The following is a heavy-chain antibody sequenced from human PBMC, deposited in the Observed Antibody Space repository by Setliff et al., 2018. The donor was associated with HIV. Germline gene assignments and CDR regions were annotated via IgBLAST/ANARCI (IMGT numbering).Heavy chain of an antibody. Sequence: GGSLRPSCAAPGFTFDSYVLHWVRQAPGKGLEWGAVMSIHGNVIIYAASVEGRFTISRDNSRTRLCLQMNSLRVEATAVYYCARDPTVGSPGCFDFWGQGTLVTVSS. V-gene: IGHV3-30*03. CDR3: ARDPTVGSPGCFDF. D-gene: IGHD1-26*01. CDR1: GFTFDSYV. CDR2: MSIHGNVI. J-gene: IGHJ4*02.